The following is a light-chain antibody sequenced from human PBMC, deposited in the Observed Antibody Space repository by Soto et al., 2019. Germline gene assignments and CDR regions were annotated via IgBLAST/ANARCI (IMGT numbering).Light chain of an antibody. V-gene: IGKV1-5*03. CDR1: ASISSW. CDR3: QQYNSYWT. CDR2: RAS. Sequence: DIQMTQSPSTLSASVGDRVTITCRASASISSWLAWYQQKPGKAPKLLIYRASSLESGVPSRFSGSGSGTDFTLTISSLQPEDFATYYCQQYNSYWTFGQGTKVDIK. J-gene: IGKJ1*01.